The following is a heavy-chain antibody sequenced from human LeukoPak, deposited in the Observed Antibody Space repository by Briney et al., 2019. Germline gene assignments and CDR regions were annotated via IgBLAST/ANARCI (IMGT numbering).Heavy chain of an antibody. V-gene: IGHV4-59*12. CDR2: IYYSGST. CDR1: GGSISSYY. J-gene: IGHJ4*02. CDR3: ARDRIVGATGGFDY. Sequence: SETLSLTCTVSGGSISSYYWSWIRQPPGKGLEWIGYIYYSGSTYYNPSLKSRVTISVDTSKNQFSLKLSSVTAADTAVYYCARDRIVGATGGFDYWGLGTLVTVSS. D-gene: IGHD1-26*01.